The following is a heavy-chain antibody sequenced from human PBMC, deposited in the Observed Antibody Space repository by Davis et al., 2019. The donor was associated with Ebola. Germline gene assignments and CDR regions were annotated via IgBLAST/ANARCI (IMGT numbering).Heavy chain of an antibody. V-gene: IGHV3-48*03. CDR1: GVTFRSYE. J-gene: IGHJ6*02. CDR3: ARDAPYSSSWYMYYYGMDV. CDR2: ISSSGSTI. Sequence: GESLKISCAASGVTFRSYEMNWVRQAPGKGLEWVSYISSSGSTIYYADSVKGRFTISRDNAKNSLYLQMNSLRAEDTAVYYCARDAPYSSSWYMYYYGMDVWGQGTTVTVSS. D-gene: IGHD6-13*01.